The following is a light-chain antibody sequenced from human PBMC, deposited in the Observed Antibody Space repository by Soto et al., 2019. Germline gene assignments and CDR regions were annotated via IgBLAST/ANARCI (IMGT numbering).Light chain of an antibody. CDR3: GQFVSSPPRT. V-gene: IGKV3-20*01. CDR1: QSVGSD. Sequence: EIVMTQSPATLSVSPGERATLSCMASQSVGSDLAWYQQKPGQAPRLVIYGVSNRATGIPDRFSGSGSGTDFILTISRLEPEDFALYYCGQFVSSPPRTFGQGTKVDI. J-gene: IGKJ1*01. CDR2: GVS.